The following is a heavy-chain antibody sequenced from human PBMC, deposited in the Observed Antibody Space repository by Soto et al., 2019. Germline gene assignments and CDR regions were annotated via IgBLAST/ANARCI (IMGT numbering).Heavy chain of an antibody. V-gene: IGHV1-46*01. CDR3: ARGGHVVVVTAALDY. J-gene: IGHJ4*02. D-gene: IGHD2-21*02. CDR2: VNPSGGHT. Sequence: QVQLMQSGAEVKKPGASVKVSCKASGDTFSDYYIHGVRQAPGQGLEWMGTVNPSGGHTTYSQHFLGRVTMTRDTSTSTLHMELTSLTSEDTAVYYCARGGHVVVVTAALDYWGQGTLVTVSS. CDR1: GDTFSDYY.